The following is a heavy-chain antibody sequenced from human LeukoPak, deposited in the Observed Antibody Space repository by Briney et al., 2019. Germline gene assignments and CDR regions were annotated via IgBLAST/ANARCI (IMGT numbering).Heavy chain of an antibody. CDR2: IYYSGST. D-gene: IGHD5-18*01. CDR3: GRDKGYSYGLDY. Sequence: SETLSLTCTVSGGSISSYYWSWIRQPPGKGLEWIGYIYYSGSTNYNPSLKSRVTISVDTSKNQFSLKLSSVTAADTAVYYCGRDKGYSYGLDYWGQGTLVTVSS. V-gene: IGHV4-59*01. CDR1: GGSISSYY. J-gene: IGHJ4*02.